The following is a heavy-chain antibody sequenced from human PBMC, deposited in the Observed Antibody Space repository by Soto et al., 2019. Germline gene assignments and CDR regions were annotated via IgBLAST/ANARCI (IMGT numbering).Heavy chain of an antibody. CDR2: ISGSGGST. CDR3: AKGTRIAAAPRAFDI. D-gene: IGHD6-13*01. V-gene: IGHV3-23*01. CDR1: GFTFSSYA. Sequence: GGSLRLSCAASGFTFSSYAMSWVRQAPGKGLEWVSAISGSGGSTYYADSMKGRFTISRDNSKNTWYLQMNSLRAEDTAVYYCAKGTRIAAAPRAFDIWGQGTMVTVSS. J-gene: IGHJ3*02.